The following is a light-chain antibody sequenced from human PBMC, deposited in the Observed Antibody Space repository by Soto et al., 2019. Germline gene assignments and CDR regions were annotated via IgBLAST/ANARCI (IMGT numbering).Light chain of an antibody. V-gene: IGKV3-11*01. CDR1: QSVSSY. Sequence: EIVLTQSPATLSLSPGERATLSCRASQSVSSYLAWYQQKPGQAPRLLIYDASNRATGIPARFSGSGSGTDFTLPISRLETEDFEVYYSQQGSFGGGTKVEIK. CDR3: QQGS. CDR2: DAS. J-gene: IGKJ4*01.